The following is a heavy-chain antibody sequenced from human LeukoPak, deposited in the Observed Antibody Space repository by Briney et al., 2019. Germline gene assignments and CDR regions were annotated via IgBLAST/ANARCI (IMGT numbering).Heavy chain of an antibody. Sequence: SQTLSLTCTVSNGSISSNTYFWSWIRQPAGKGLEWIGRMSSSGTSTYSPSLKSRVTISIDTSRNQFSLKLSSVTAADTAVYYCAGGRRRGYCSGGSCYWFDPWGQGTLVTVSS. V-gene: IGHV4-61*02. CDR1: NGSISSNTYF. CDR3: AGGRRRGYCSGGSCYWFDP. CDR2: MSSSGTS. D-gene: IGHD2-15*01. J-gene: IGHJ5*02.